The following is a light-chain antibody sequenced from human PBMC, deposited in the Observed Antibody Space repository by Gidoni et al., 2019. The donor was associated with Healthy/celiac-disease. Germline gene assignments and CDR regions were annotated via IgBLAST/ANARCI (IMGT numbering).Light chain of an antibody. J-gene: IGLJ2*01. CDR2: EVS. Sequence: QSALTQPASVSGSPRQSITISCTGTSSDVGGYNYVSWYQQHPGKAPNLMIYEVSNRPSGVSNRFSGSKSGNTASLTISGLQAEDEADYYCSSYTSSSTVVFGGGTKLTVL. CDR3: SSYTSSSTVV. V-gene: IGLV2-14*01. CDR1: SSDVGGYNY.